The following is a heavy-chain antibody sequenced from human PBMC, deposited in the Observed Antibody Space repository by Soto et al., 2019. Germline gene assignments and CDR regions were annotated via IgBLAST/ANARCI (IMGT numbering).Heavy chain of an antibody. Sequence: SETLSLTCTVSGGSISSGGYYWSWIRQHPGKGLEWIGYIYYSGSTYYNPSLKSRVTISVDTSKNQFSLKLSSVTAADTAVYYCARSGGIVVVPAAIGLVWFDPWGQGTLVTVS. CDR2: IYYSGST. V-gene: IGHV4-31*03. J-gene: IGHJ5*02. CDR1: GGSISSGGYY. CDR3: ARSGGIVVVPAAIGLVWFDP. D-gene: IGHD2-2*02.